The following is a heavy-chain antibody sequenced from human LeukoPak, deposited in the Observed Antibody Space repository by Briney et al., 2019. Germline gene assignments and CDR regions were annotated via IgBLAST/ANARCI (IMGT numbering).Heavy chain of an antibody. CDR2: IYSGGST. CDR3: ARERNLEIAVAGTIFDY. V-gene: IGHV3-66*01. Sequence: GGSLRLSCAASGFTVSGNYMSWVRQAPGKGLEWVSVIYSGGSTYYADSVKGRFTISRDNSKNTPYLQMKSLRAEDTAVYYCARERNLEIAVAGTIFDYWGQGTLVTVSS. D-gene: IGHD6-19*01. J-gene: IGHJ4*02. CDR1: GFTVSGNY.